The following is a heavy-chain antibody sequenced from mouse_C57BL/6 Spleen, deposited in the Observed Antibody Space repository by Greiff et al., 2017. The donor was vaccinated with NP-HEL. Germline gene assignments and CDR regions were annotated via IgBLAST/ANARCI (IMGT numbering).Heavy chain of an antibody. V-gene: IGHV1-26*01. Sequence: VQLQQSGPSLLKPGASVKISCKASGYTFTDYYMNWVKQSHGKSLEWIGDINPNNGGTSYNQKFKGKATLTVDKSSSTAYMELRSLTSEDSAVYYCARSDGYYWYFDVWGTGTTVTVSS. CDR2: INPNNGGT. CDR3: ARSDGYYWYFDV. J-gene: IGHJ1*03. CDR1: GYTFTDYY. D-gene: IGHD1-1*01.